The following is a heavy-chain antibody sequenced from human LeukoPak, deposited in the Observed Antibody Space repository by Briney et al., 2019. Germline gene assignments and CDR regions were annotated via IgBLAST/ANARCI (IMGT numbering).Heavy chain of an antibody. CDR1: GFTMSHYG. V-gene: IGHV3-23*01. J-gene: IGHJ6*02. Sequence: PGGSLRLSCAASGFTMSHYGVSWVRQAPGTGLEWISGIRSAVETTHYADSVKGRFIISRDDSKNALSLQLNSLRPEDTALYYCAKDQGTTSYYGMDVWGQGTTVTVSS. CDR3: AKDQGTTSYYGMDV. D-gene: IGHD4-17*01. CDR2: IRSAVETT.